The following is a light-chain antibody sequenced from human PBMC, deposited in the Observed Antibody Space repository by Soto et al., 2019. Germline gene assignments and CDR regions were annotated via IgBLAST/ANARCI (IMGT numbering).Light chain of an antibody. V-gene: IGKV3-15*01. CDR1: QTVSSH. Sequence: EIVMTQSPATLSASPGERVTLSCRASQTVSSHLAWFQQKPGQAPRLLMYGASIRATGIPARFSGSGTGTEFTVTISSLQSEDFAVYYCQQYKDWPRTFGLGTKVDIK. J-gene: IGKJ1*01. CDR2: GAS. CDR3: QQYKDWPRT.